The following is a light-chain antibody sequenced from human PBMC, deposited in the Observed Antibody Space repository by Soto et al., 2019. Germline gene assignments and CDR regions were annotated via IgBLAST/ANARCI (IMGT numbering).Light chain of an antibody. Sequence: QSALTQSASVSGSPGQSITISCSGTSSDVGSYNLVSWYQQHPGKAPKLMIYEGSKRPXGASSRFSASKSGNTASLTISGXXXXXXADYYCCSYAGSSTFVLGTGTKVTVL. J-gene: IGLJ1*01. CDR3: CSYAGSSTFV. CDR2: EGS. CDR1: SSDVGSYNL. V-gene: IGLV2-23*03.